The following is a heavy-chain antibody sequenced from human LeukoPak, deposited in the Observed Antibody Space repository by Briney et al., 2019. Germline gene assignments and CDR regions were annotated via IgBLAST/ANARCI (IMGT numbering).Heavy chain of an antibody. V-gene: IGHV4-59*08. CDR3: ARHPTMPRNWFDP. D-gene: IGHD2-2*01. Sequence: SETLSLTCTVSGGSISSYYWSWIRQPPGKGLEWIGYIYYSGSTNYNPSLKSRVTISVDTSKNQFSLKLSSVTAADTAVYYCARHPTMPRNWFDPWGQGTLVTVSS. CDR2: IYYSGST. CDR1: GGSISSYY. J-gene: IGHJ5*02.